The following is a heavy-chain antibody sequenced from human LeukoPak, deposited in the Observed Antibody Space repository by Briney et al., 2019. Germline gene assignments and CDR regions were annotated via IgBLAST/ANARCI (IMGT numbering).Heavy chain of an antibody. CDR1: GGTFSSYA. J-gene: IGHJ4*02. V-gene: IGHV1-69*05. CDR2: IIPIFGTA. D-gene: IGHD3-22*01. CDR3: ASSNGYKWGGYFDY. Sequence: SVKVSCKASGGTFSSYAISWVRQAPGQGLEWMGGIIPIFGTANYAQKFQGRVTITTDESTSTAYMELSSLRSEDTAVYYGASSNGYKWGGYFDYWGQGTLVTVSS.